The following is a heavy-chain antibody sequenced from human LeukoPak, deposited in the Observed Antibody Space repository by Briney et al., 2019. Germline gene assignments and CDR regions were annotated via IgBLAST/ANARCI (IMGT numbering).Heavy chain of an antibody. CDR1: GFTFSSYA. J-gene: IGHJ6*03. Sequence: HPGGSLRLSCAASGFTFSSYAMSWVRQAPGKGLEWVSAISGSGGSTYYADSVKGRFTISRDNSKNTLYLQMNSLRAEDTAVYFCAKSSAVYYYYYMDVWGKGTTVTVSS. CDR2: ISGSGGST. D-gene: IGHD3-10*01. CDR3: AKSSAVYYYYYMDV. V-gene: IGHV3-23*01.